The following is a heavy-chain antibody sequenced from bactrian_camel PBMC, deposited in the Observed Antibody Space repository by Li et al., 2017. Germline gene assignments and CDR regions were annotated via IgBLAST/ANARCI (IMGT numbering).Heavy chain of an antibody. Sequence: HVQLVESGGGLVQPGGSLTLSCAASGFTFSNYGMRWVRQAPGKGLEWVSGIYHDGSNARYADSVKGRFTISRDNAKNTLYLQMNSLKSEDTALYYCGTGASGVFGSRGQGTQVTVS. D-gene: IGHD3*01. J-gene: IGHJ6*01. CDR2: IYHDGSNA. V-gene: IGHV3-2*01. CDR1: GFTFSNYG. CDR3: GTGASGVFGS.